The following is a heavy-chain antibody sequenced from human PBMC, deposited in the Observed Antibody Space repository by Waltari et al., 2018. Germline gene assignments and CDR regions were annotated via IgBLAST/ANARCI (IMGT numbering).Heavy chain of an antibody. CDR2: IKQDGSEK. CDR3: AGGTGWCSHS. V-gene: IGHV3-7*03. J-gene: IGHJ4*02. D-gene: IGHD6-19*01. CDR1: GFTFRNYW. Sequence: EVQLVESGGGLVQPGGSLRISCAASGFTFRNYWMSWVRQAPGKGLEWVANIKQDGSEKYYVDSVKGRFSISRDNAKNSLYLQMNSLRAEDTAMYYCAGGTGWCSHSWDQGTLVTVSS.